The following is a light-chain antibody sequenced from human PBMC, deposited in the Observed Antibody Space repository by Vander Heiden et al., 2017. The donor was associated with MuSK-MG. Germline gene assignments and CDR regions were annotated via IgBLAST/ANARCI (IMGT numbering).Light chain of an antibody. Sequence: EIVLTQSPATLSLSPGERATLSCRASQSVSSYLAWYQQKPGQAPRLLIYDASNRATGIPARFSGSGSGTDFTLTISSLEPEDFAVYYCQQRSNGHPEGETFGGGTKVEIK. CDR2: DAS. V-gene: IGKV3-11*01. CDR1: QSVSSY. CDR3: QQRSNGHPEGET. J-gene: IGKJ4*01.